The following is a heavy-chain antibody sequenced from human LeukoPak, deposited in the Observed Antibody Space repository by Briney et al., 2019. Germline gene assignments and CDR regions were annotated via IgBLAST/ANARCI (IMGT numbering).Heavy chain of an antibody. CDR1: GFTFSGYS. V-gene: IGHV3-21*01. CDR2: ISSRSSDI. CDR3: ARGRGAFEI. J-gene: IGHJ3*02. Sequence: GGSLRLSCDSSGFTFSGYSMNWVRQAPGKGLEWVSSISSRSSDIYYADLVKGRFTISRDNAKNSLYLQMNSLRVEDTAVYYCARGRGAFEIWGRGTMVTVSS.